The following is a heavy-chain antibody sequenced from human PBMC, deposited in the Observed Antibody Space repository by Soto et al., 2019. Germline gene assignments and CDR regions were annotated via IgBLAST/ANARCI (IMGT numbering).Heavy chain of an antibody. J-gene: IGHJ4*02. CDR1: GGTFSSYA. V-gene: IGHV1-69*13. CDR3: ARARMVRGVIRDMYYFDY. Sequence: GASVKVSCKASGGTFSSYAISWVRQAHGQGLEWMGGIIPIFGTANYAQKFQGRVTITADESASTAYMELSSLRSEDTAVYYCARARMVRGVIRDMYYFDYWGQGTLVTVSS. CDR2: IIPIFGTA. D-gene: IGHD3-10*01.